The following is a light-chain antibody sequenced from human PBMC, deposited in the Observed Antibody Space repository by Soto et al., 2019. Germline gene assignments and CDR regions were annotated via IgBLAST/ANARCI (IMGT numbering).Light chain of an antibody. CDR2: GAS. V-gene: IGKV3-15*01. CDR1: QSVSNH. J-gene: IGKJ1*01. Sequence: EIVMTQSPATLSVSPGERATLSCRARQSVSNHLAWYQQKPGQAPRLLVYGASTRATGIPARFSGSGCGTEFTLTISSLQSEDFAVYYCQQYDNWPPWTFGEGTKVEIK. CDR3: QQYDNWPPWT.